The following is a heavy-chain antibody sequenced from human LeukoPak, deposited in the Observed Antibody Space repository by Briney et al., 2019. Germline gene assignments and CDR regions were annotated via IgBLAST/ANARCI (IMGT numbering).Heavy chain of an antibody. CDR1: GFTFDDYA. D-gene: IGHD3-9*01. Sequence: GGSLRLSCAASGFTFDDYAMHWVRQAPGKGLEWVSLISGDGGSTYYADSLKGRLTISRDNSKNSLYLQMNSLRTEDTALYYCAKDTPGFYDILTGEDAFDIWGQGTMVTVSS. V-gene: IGHV3-43*02. CDR2: ISGDGGST. J-gene: IGHJ3*02. CDR3: AKDTPGFYDILTGEDAFDI.